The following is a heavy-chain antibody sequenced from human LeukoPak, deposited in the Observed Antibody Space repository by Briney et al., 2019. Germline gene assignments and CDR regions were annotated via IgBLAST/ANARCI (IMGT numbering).Heavy chain of an antibody. D-gene: IGHD6-13*01. CDR3: ARRYSSSWYGYYFDY. CDR2: IYPGDSDT. J-gene: IGHJ4*02. Sequence: PGESLKISCKGSGYSFTSYWIGWVRQMPGKGLEWMGIIYPGDSDTRYSPSFQGQVTISADKSINTPYLQWSSLKASDTAMYYCARRYSSSWYGYYFDYWGQGTLVTVSS. V-gene: IGHV5-51*03. CDR1: GYSFTSYW.